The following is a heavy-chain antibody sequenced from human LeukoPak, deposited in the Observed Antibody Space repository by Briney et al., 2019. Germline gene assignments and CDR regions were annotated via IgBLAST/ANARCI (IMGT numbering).Heavy chain of an antibody. J-gene: IGHJ5*02. CDR3: ARDPFPHAINYYDSSGYP. V-gene: IGHV4-30-4*08. CDR1: GGSIGSGDYY. D-gene: IGHD3-22*01. CDR2: IYYSGST. Sequence: SETLSLTXTVSGGSIGSGDYYWSWIGQPPGKGLQWIGYIYYSGSTYYNPSLKSRVTISVDTSKNQFSLKLSSVTAADTAVYYCARDPFPHAINYYDSSGYPWGQGTLVTVSS.